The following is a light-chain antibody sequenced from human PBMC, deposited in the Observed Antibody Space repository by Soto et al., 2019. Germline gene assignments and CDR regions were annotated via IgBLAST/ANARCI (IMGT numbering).Light chain of an antibody. CDR2: GAS. V-gene: IGKV3-20*01. J-gene: IGKJ3*01. CDR1: QSVSSSY. Sequence: EIVLTQSPGTLSLSPGERATLSCRASQSVSSSYLAWYQQKPGQAPRLLIYGASSRATGIPDRFSGSGSGTDFTLTISRLEPEDFAVYYCQQYVLFGLGTKVDIK. CDR3: QQYVL.